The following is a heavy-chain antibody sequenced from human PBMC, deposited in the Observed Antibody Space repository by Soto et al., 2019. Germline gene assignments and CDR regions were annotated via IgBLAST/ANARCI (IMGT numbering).Heavy chain of an antibody. CDR2: ITSSSSYI. CDR1: GFTFSSYS. V-gene: IGHV3-21*01. D-gene: IGHD2-2*01. Sequence: EVQLVESGGGLVKPGGSLRLSCAASGFTFSSYSMNWVRQAPGKGLEWVSSITSSSSYIYYAGSVKGRFTISRDNAKNSLSRQMNSLRAEDTAVYYCARDSYCRSTSCYADAFDIWGQGTMVTVSS. J-gene: IGHJ3*02. CDR3: ARDSYCRSTSCYADAFDI.